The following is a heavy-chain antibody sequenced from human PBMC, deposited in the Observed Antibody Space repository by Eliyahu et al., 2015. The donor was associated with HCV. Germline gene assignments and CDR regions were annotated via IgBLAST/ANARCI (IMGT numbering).Heavy chain of an antibody. J-gene: IGHJ5*02. D-gene: IGHD6-13*01. Sequence: QVQLQESGPGLVKPSETLSLTCTVSGGSISSNYWSWIRQPPGKGLEWIGYIYYSGRTNYNPSLKSRVTLSVDTSKNQFSLKLSSVTAADTAVYYCARWGSYSSSLNWFDPWGQGTLVTVSS. V-gene: IGHV4-59*01. CDR3: ARWGSYSSSLNWFDP. CDR2: IYYSGRT. CDR1: GGSISSNY.